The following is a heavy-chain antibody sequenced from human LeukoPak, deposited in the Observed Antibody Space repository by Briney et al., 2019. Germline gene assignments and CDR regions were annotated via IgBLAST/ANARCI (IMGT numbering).Heavy chain of an antibody. D-gene: IGHD3-22*01. CDR2: IYYSGST. J-gene: IGHJ4*02. V-gene: IGHV4-59*01. CDR1: GGSISSYC. Sequence: SETLSLTCTVSGGSISSYCWSWIRQPPWKGLEWIGYIYYSGSTNYNPSLKSRVTISVDTSKNQFSLKLSSVTAADTAVYYCARVGETYYYDSSGYSLDYWGQGTLVTVSS. CDR3: ARVGETYYYDSSGYSLDY.